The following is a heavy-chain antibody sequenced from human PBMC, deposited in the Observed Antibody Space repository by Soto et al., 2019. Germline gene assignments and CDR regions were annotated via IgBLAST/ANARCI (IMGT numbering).Heavy chain of an antibody. CDR3: ARAQMVLSRSYFDS. J-gene: IGHJ4*02. Sequence: PSETLSLTCTVSGGSIGNFYWSWIRQPPGKGLEWIGYISYSGNTNYNPSLKSRVSISVDTSKNQLSLNLTSVTAADTAVYYCARAQMVLSRSYFDSWGQGTQVTVSS. V-gene: IGHV4-59*01. CDR2: ISYSGNT. CDR1: GGSIGNFY. D-gene: IGHD2-8*01.